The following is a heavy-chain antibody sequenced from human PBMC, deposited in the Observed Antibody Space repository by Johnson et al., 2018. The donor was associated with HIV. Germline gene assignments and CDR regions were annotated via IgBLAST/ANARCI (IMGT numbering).Heavy chain of an antibody. Sequence: VQLVESGGGLVQPGGSLRLSCAASGFTVSSNYMNWVRQAPGKGLEWVSVIYSGGRTYYADSVKGRFTISRDISKNTLYLQMSSLRVEDTAVYYCARDLVGVVAAAGPVGDASDIWGQGTM. CDR2: IYSGGRT. J-gene: IGHJ3*02. CDR3: ARDLVGVVAAAGPVGDASDI. CDR1: GFTVSSNY. D-gene: IGHD6-13*01. V-gene: IGHV3-66*01.